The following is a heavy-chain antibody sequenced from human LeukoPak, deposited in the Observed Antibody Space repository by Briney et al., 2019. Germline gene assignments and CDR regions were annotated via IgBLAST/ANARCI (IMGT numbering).Heavy chain of an antibody. CDR2: IIPIFGTA. D-gene: IGHD2-15*01. CDR1: GGTFSSYA. J-gene: IGHJ5*02. V-gene: IGHV1-69*13. Sequence: ASVKVSCKASGGTFSSYAISWVRQAPGQGLEWMGGIIPIFGTANYAQKFQGRVTITADESTSTAYMELSSLRSEDTAVYYCARESVDIVVVVAAENWFDPWGQGTLVTVSS. CDR3: ARESVDIVVVVAAENWFDP.